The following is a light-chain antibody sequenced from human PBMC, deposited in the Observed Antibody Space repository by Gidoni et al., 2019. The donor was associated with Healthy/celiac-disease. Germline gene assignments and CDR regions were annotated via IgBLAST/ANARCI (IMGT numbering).Light chain of an antibody. CDR3: QACDSSTVV. J-gene: IGLJ2*01. V-gene: IGLV3-1*01. CDR2: QDS. CDR1: KVGDKY. Sequence: SDELTQTTSVDVSPGQTASITCSGDKVGDKYACWSQQKTGQSPLLVIYQDSKRPSGSPGLFSASNSGITAPLTLLGTQAMDEADYYCQACDSSTVVFGGWTTLPVL.